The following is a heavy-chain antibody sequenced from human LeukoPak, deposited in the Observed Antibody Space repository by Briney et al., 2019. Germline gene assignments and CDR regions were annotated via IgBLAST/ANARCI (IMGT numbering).Heavy chain of an antibody. CDR1: GYSISSNYY. CDR2: IYYSGST. Sequence: SETLSLTCTVSGYSISSNYYWGWIRQPPGKGLEWIGSIYYSGSTYYNPSLKSRVTISVDTSKNQFSLKLRSVTAADTAVYYCARDGNYYDNGGYYFSAFDIWGQGTMVTVSS. CDR3: ARDGNYYDNGGYYFSAFDI. D-gene: IGHD3-22*01. J-gene: IGHJ3*02. V-gene: IGHV4-38-2*02.